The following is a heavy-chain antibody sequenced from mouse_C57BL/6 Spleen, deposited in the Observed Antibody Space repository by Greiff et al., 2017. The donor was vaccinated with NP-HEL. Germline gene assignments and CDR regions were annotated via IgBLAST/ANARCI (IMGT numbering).Heavy chain of an antibody. CDR2: IYPSDSET. V-gene: IGHV1-61*01. CDR1: GYTFTSFW. CDR3: AREGELGKMDY. Sequence: QVQLQQPGAELVRPGSSVKLSCKASGYTFTSFWMALVKQRPGQGLEWIGNIYPSDSETHYNQKFKDKATLTVDKSSSTAYMQLSSLTSEDSAVYYCAREGELGKMDYWGQGTTLTVSS. J-gene: IGHJ2*01. D-gene: IGHD4-1*01.